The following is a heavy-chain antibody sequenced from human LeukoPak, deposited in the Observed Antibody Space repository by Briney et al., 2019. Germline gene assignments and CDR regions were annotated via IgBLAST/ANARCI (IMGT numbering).Heavy chain of an antibody. D-gene: IGHD3-10*01. CDR1: GLTFSSYN. CDR2: ISSSSNYI. J-gene: IGHJ5*02. Sequence: GGSLRLSCAASGLTFSSYNMNWVRQAPGKGLEWVSFISSSSNYIYYTDSVKGRFTISRDNAKNSLFLQMNSLRAEDTAVYYCARGAVLLWFAAPWFDPWGQGTLVTVSS. V-gene: IGHV3-21*01. CDR3: ARGAVLLWFAAPWFDP.